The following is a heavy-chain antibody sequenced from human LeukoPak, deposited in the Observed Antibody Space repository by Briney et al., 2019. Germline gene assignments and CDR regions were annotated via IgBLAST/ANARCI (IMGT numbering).Heavy chain of an antibody. Sequence: GESLKISCKGSGYSFTSYWIGWVRQMPGKGLEWMGIIYPGDSDTRYSPSFQGQVTISADKSISTAYLQWSSLKASDTAMYYCARGSRRITIIRNWFDPWGQGTLVTVSS. CDR1: GYSFTSYW. V-gene: IGHV5-51*01. CDR3: ARGSRRITIIRNWFDP. J-gene: IGHJ5*02. CDR2: IYPGDSDT. D-gene: IGHD3-9*01.